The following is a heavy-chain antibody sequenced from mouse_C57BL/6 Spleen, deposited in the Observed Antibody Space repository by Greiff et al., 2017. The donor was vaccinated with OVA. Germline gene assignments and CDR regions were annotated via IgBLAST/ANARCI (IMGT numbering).Heavy chain of an antibody. CDR1: GYTFTSYW. D-gene: IGHD1-1*02. Sequence: VQLQQSGAELVRPGSSVKLSCKASGYTFTSYWMHWVKQRPIQGLEWIGNIDPSDSETHYNQKFKDKATLTVDKSSSTAYMQLSSLTSEDSAVYYCARGEGSYPAYWGQGTLVTVSA. CDR2: IDPSDSET. J-gene: IGHJ3*01. CDR3: ARGEGSYPAY. V-gene: IGHV1-52*01.